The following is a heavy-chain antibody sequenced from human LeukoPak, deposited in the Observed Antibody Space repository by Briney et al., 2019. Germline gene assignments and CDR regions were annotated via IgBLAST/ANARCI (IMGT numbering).Heavy chain of an antibody. J-gene: IGHJ4*02. D-gene: IGHD5-12*01. Sequence: PGGSLRLSCTASGFTFGDYAMSWVRQAPGEGLEWVGFIRSKAYGGTTEYAASVKGRFTISRDDSKSIAYLQMNSLKTEDTAVYYCTRDTDVDIVAAAPSDYWGQGTLVTVSS. CDR3: TRDTDVDIVAAAPSDY. CDR1: GFTFGDYA. CDR2: IRSKAYGGTT. V-gene: IGHV3-49*04.